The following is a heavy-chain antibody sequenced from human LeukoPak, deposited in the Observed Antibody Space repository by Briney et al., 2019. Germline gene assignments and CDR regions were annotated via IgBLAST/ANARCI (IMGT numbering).Heavy chain of an antibody. CDR3: ATNHYYGSGSYYGPYYYYYGMDV. CDR2: IYSGGST. Sequence: GGSLRLSCAASGFTVSSNYMSWVRQAPGKGLEWVSVIYSGGSTYYADSVKGRFTISRDNSKNTLYLQMNSLRAEDTAVYYCATNHYYGSGSYYGPYYYYYGMDVWGQGTTVTVSS. CDR1: GFTVSSNY. D-gene: IGHD3-10*01. J-gene: IGHJ6*02. V-gene: IGHV3-53*01.